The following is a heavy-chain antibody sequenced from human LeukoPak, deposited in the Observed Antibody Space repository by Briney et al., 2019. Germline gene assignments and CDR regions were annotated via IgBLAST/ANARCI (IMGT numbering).Heavy chain of an antibody. D-gene: IGHD1-26*01. CDR3: ARGGLGAAFDY. J-gene: IGHJ4*02. V-gene: IGHV1-18*01. CDR1: GYTFTVYG. Sequence: ASVKVSCKASGYTFTVYGISWVRQAPGQGLEWMGWISEHNGNTTYAQKFQDRVTMTTDTSTSTAYMDLRSLRSDDTAVYYCARGGLGAAFDYWGQGSVVTVSS. CDR2: ISEHNGNT.